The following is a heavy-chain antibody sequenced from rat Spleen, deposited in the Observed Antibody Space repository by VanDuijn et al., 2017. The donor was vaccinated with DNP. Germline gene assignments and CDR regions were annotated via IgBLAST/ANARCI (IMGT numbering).Heavy chain of an antibody. D-gene: IGHD1-2*01. CDR2: ISYDGSST. CDR3: VRPLGYSSYGFAY. CDR1: GFTFSDYY. Sequence: EVQLVESGGGLVQPGRSMKLSCAASGFTFSDYYMAWVRQAPTKGLEWVATISYDGSSTYYRDSVKGRFTISRDNGKRTLYLQMERLRSEDTATYYCVRPLGYSSYGFAYWGQGTLVTVSS. J-gene: IGHJ3*01. V-gene: IGHV5-7*01.